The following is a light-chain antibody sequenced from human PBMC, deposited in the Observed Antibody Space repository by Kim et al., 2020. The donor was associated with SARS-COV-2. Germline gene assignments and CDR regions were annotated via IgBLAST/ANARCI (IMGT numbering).Light chain of an antibody. V-gene: IGLV2-23*02. CDR1: SCEVGSYNL. J-gene: IGLJ2*01. Sequence: SITITCTGTSCEVGSYNLVTWYQQHPGNAPKLMIYEVRNRPSGVSNRFSGSKSGNTASLTISWLQAEVEAYYYCCSYAGSSTFVVFGGGTQLTVL. CDR3: CSYAGSSTFVV. CDR2: EVR.